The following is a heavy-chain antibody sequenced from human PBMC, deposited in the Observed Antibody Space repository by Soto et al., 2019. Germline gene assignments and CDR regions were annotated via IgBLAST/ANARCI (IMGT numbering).Heavy chain of an antibody. CDR2: VSGSGIST. J-gene: IGHJ4*02. Sequence: GGSLRLSCTASGFSFSNYVMSWVRQAPGRGLEWVSAVSGSGISTFYADSVKGRFIISRDNSKNTLFLQVNSLKAEDTAVYFCARVQVQDLENIFDYWGQGT. D-gene: IGHD3-3*01. V-gene: IGHV3-23*01. CDR3: ARVQVQDLENIFDY. CDR1: GFSFSNYV.